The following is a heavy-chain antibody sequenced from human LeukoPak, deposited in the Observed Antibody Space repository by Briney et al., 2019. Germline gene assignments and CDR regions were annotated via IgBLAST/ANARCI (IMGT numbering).Heavy chain of an antibody. CDR2: INPNSGGT. Sequence: ASVKVSCKASGYTFTGYYMHWVRQAPGQGQEWMGRINPNSGGTNYAQKFQGRVTITRDTSISTAYMELSRLRSDDTAVYYCARGTYSSSPDYWGQGTLVTVSS. J-gene: IGHJ4*02. CDR3: ARGTYSSSPDY. D-gene: IGHD6-13*01. CDR1: GYTFTGYY. V-gene: IGHV1-2*06.